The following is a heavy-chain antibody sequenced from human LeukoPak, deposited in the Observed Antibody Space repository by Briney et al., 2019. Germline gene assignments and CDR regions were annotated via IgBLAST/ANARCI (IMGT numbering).Heavy chain of an antibody. CDR3: ARHFAYCGGDCYSGDYNWFDP. V-gene: IGHV4-59*08. J-gene: IGHJ5*02. Sequence: SPNYSPSLKSPVTISLDTSKKQFSLKVRAVTAADTAVYYCARHFAYCGGDCYSGDYNWFDPWGQGTLVTVSS. D-gene: IGHD2-21*02. CDR2: SP.